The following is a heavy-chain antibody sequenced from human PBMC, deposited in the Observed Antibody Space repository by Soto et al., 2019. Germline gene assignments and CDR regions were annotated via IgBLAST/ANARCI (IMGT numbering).Heavy chain of an antibody. Sequence: SGPTLVNPTQTLTLTCTLSGVSLTTSGVGVGWIRQPPGKALEWLALIYWDDDKRFSPSLKSRLAITRDTSKNQVVMTMTDMAPVDTAIYYCAHRQRTVVVGAPFDRCGQGSQVTVSS. J-gene: IGHJ4*02. CDR2: IYWDDDK. V-gene: IGHV2-5*02. CDR3: AHRQRTVVVGAPFDR. CDR1: GVSLTTSGVG. D-gene: IGHD2-15*01.